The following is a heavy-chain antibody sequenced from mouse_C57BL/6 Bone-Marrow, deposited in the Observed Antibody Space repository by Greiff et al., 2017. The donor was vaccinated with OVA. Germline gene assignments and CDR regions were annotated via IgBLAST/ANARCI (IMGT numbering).Heavy chain of an antibody. V-gene: IGHV1-76*01. Sequence: QVQLKQSGAELVRPGASVKLSCKASGYTFTDSYINWVKQRPGQGLEWIARIYPGSGNTYYNEKFKGKATLTAEKSSSTAYMQLSSLTSEDSAVYFCARYDYDEKASGYFDYWGQGTTLTVSS. CDR1: GYTFTDSY. J-gene: IGHJ2*01. CDR2: IYPGSGNT. CDR3: ARYDYDEKASGYFDY. D-gene: IGHD2-4*01.